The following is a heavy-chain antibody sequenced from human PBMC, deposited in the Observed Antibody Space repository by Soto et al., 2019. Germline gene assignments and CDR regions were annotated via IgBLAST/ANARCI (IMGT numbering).Heavy chain of an antibody. D-gene: IGHD6-19*01. CDR3: ARGLRYSSGWFDP. V-gene: IGHV4-34*01. CDR2: INHSGSP. CDR1: GGSFSGYY. J-gene: IGHJ5*02. Sequence: QVQLQQWGAGLLKPSETLSLTCAVYGGSFSGYYWSWIRQPPGKGLEWIGEINHSGSPNYNPSLKSRVTISVDTSKNQFSLKLSSVTAADTAVYYCARGLRYSSGWFDPWGQGTLVTVSS.